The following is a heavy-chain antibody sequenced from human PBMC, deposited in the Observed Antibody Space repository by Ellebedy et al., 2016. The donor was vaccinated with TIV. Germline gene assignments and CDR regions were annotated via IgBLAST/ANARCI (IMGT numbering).Heavy chain of an antibody. Sequence: PGGSLRLSCAASGFTFSSYGMHWVRQTPGKGPEWVSTIYSGGAAYYGDSVKGRFTVSRDNSKNTVYLQMNSLRVEDTAVYFCARNRDANGWYVDLWGQGTLVTVSS. V-gene: IGHV3-NL1*01. D-gene: IGHD6-19*01. CDR3: ARNRDANGWYVDL. CDR2: IYSGGAA. CDR1: GFTFSSYG. J-gene: IGHJ5*02.